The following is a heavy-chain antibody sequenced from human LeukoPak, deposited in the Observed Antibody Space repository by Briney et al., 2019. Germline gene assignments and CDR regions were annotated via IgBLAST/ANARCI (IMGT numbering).Heavy chain of an antibody. J-gene: IGHJ4*02. CDR1: GYTFTNHY. CDR3: ARDFSTYYYDSSGYYF. V-gene: IGHV1-2*02. CDR2: INPNSGDT. Sequence: ASVKVSCKASGYTFTNHYIHWVRQAPGQGLEWMGWINPNSGDTNFAQKFQGRVTMTRDTSTSTVYMELSSLRSEDTAVYYCARDFSTYYYDSSGYYFWGQGTLVTVSS. D-gene: IGHD3-22*01.